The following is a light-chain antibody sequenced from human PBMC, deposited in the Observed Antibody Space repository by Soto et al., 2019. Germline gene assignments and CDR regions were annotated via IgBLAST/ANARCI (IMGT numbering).Light chain of an antibody. J-gene: IGKJ5*01. CDR2: GAS. CDR1: QSVRSN. Sequence: EIVMTQSPGTLSVSPGERATLSCRASQSVRSNLAWYQQKPGQAPRLVIYGASTRATGVPARFSGSGFETEFACTSSSLPSEDFSVDYCQQYKNWPPVNFGQRTQLEIK. CDR3: QQYKNWPPVN. V-gene: IGKV3-15*01.